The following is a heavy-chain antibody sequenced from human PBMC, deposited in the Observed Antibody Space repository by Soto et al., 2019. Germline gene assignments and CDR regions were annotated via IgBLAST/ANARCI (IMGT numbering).Heavy chain of an antibody. J-gene: IGHJ6*03. V-gene: IGHV3-74*01. Sequence: GGSLRLSCAASGFTFSSYWMHWVRQAPGKGLVWVSRINSDGSSTSYADSVKGRFTISRDNAKNTLYLQMNSLRAEDTAVYYCARDFGTTYYYYYMDVWGKGTTVTVSS. D-gene: IGHD1-7*01. CDR2: INSDGSST. CDR3: ARDFGTTYYYYYMDV. CDR1: GFTFSSYW.